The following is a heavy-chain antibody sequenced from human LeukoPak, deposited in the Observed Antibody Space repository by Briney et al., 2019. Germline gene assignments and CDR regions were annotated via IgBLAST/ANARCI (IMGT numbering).Heavy chain of an antibody. CDR2: IYHSGNT. CDR1: GGSINSSNW. Sequence: SETLSLTCAVSGGSINSSNWWSWVRQPPGKGLEWIGEIYHSGNTNYNPSLKSRVTISVDKSKNQFSLKLSSVTAADTAVYYCARRKYYYGSGGYFDYWGQGTLVTVSS. V-gene: IGHV4-4*02. CDR3: ARRKYYYGSGGYFDY. D-gene: IGHD3-10*01. J-gene: IGHJ4*02.